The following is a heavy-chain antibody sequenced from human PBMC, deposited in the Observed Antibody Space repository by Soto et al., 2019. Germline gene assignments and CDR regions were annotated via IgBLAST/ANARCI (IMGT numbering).Heavy chain of an antibody. CDR1: GGSINSAGYH. CDR3: ARLRDYYHTSGYPQGFYFEY. V-gene: IGHV4-31*03. Sequence: PXETLSLPCSVSGGSINSAGYHWSWVRQRPGKVLEWIGHIFHSGSAYYNAFLKTRLSISVDTSKNQFSPKLNSVTAADTAVYYCARLRDYYHTSGYPQGFYFEYWGRGTPVTVSS. CDR2: IFHSGSA. D-gene: IGHD3-22*01. J-gene: IGHJ4*02.